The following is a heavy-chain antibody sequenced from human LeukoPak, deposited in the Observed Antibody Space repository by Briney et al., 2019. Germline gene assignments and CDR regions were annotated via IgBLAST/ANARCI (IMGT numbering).Heavy chain of an antibody. V-gene: IGHV1-69*13. CDR1: GGTFSSYA. D-gene: IGHD5-24*01. CDR3: ARDKMAYYYYYMDV. J-gene: IGHJ6*03. Sequence: PVKVSCKASGGTFSSYAISWVRQAPGQGLEWMGGIIPIFGTANYAQKFQGRVTITADESTSTAYMELSSLRSEDTAVYSCARDKMAYYYYYMDVWGKGTTVTVSS. CDR2: IIPIFGTA.